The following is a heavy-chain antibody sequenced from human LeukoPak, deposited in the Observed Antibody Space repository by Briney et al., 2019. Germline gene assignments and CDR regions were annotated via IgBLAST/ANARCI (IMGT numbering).Heavy chain of an antibody. V-gene: IGHV5-51*01. J-gene: IGHJ2*01. Sequence: GESLKISCKGSGYRFTDYWIGWVRQMPGKGLEWMGSIYPGDSDSTYSPSFQGQFTISVDKSITTAYLQWSTLKASDIAMYYCARLHSSDWYFDLWGRGTLVTVSS. D-gene: IGHD3-22*01. CDR1: GYRFTDYW. CDR2: IYPGDSDS. CDR3: ARLHSSDWYFDL.